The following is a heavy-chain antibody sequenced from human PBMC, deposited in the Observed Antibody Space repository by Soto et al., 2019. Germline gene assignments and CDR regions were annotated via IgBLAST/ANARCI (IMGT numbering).Heavy chain of an antibody. D-gene: IGHD3-10*01. V-gene: IGHV3-30*02. J-gene: IGHJ4*02. CDR1: GFTFSSYG. CDR3: AKDSVRGGPFDY. Sequence: GGSLILSCAASGFTFSSYGMHWVRQAPGKGLEWVAVIWYDGSNKYYADSVKGRFTISRDNSKNTLYLQMNSLRAEDTAVYYCAKDSVRGGPFDYWGQGTLVTVSS. CDR2: IWYDGSNK.